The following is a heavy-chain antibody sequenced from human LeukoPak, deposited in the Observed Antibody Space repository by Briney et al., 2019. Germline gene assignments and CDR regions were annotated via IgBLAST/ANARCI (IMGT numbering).Heavy chain of an antibody. J-gene: IGHJ4*02. CDR1: GYTLTELS. D-gene: IGHD6-19*01. V-gene: IGHV1-69*13. CDR3: ARVKAQWLAFDY. CDR2: IIPIFGTA. Sequence: SVKVSCKVSGYTLTELSMHWVRQAPGQGLEWMGGIIPIFGTANYAQKFQGRVTITADESTSTAYMELSSLRSEDTAVYYCARVKAQWLAFDYWGQGTLVTVSS.